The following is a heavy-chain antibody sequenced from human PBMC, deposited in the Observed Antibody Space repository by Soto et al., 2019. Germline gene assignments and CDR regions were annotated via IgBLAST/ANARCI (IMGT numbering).Heavy chain of an antibody. CDR2: VRSDGDTT. D-gene: IGHD1-26*01. Sequence: EVQVLESGGGLVQPGGSLRLSCAASGFTFSSYGMNWVRQAPGKGLEWVSGVRSDGDTTYNADSVKGRFTVSRDNFRNSVDLQMNNLRVEDPAVYYCAVGKGVGATPDGANCWGQGTLVTVSP. V-gene: IGHV3-23*01. CDR1: GFTFSSYG. CDR3: AVGKGVGATPDGANC. J-gene: IGHJ4*02.